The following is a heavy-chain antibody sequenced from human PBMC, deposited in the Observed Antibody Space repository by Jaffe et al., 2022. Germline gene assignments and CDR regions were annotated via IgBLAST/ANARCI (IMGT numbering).Heavy chain of an antibody. CDR3: AKDGALHGIAAAGTMFPATVWAFDI. D-gene: IGHD6-13*01. Sequence: EVQLLESGGGLVQPGGSLRLSCAASGFTFSSYAMSWVRQAPGKGLEWVSAISGSGGSTYYADSVKGRFTISRDNSKNTLYLQMNSLRAEDTAVYYCAKDGALHGIAAAGTMFPATVWAFDIWGQGTMVTVSS. CDR1: GFTFSSYA. CDR2: ISGSGGST. J-gene: IGHJ3*02. V-gene: IGHV3-23*01.